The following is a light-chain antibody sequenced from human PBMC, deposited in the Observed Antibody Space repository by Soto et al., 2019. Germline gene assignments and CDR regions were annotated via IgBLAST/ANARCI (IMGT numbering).Light chain of an antibody. J-gene: IGLJ1*01. Sequence: QSALTQPASVSGSPGQSITISCTGTSSDDGGYNYVSWYQQHPGKAPKLMIYEVSNRPSGVSNRFSGSKSCNTASLTISGLQADDTSDYYCSSYTSSSIDYVFGTGTKVTVL. CDR2: EVS. V-gene: IGLV2-14*01. CDR1: SSDDGGYNY. CDR3: SSYTSSSIDYV.